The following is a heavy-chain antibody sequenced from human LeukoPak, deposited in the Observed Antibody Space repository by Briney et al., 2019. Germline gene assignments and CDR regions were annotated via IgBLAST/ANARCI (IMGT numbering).Heavy chain of an antibody. CDR3: ARGAYNWNYVVDY. CDR2: IWYDGSNK. V-gene: IGHV3-33*01. Sequence: TGGSLRLSCAASGFTFSSYGMHWVRQALGKGLEWVAVIWYDGSNKYYADSVKGRFTISRDNSKNTLYLQMNSLRAEDTAVYYCARGAYNWNYVVDYWGQGTLVTVSS. CDR1: GFTFSSYG. J-gene: IGHJ4*02. D-gene: IGHD1-7*01.